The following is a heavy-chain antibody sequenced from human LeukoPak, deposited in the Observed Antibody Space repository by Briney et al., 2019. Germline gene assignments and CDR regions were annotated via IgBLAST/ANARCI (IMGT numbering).Heavy chain of an antibody. J-gene: IGHJ4*02. D-gene: IGHD3-3*01. CDR1: GFTFSSYA. Sequence: PGGSLRLSCAASGFTFSSYAMHWVRQAPGKGLEWVAVISYDGSNKYYTDSVKGRFTISRDNSKNTLYLQMNSLRAEDTAVYYCARVPFGFLEWLPLDYWGQGTLVTVSS. CDR2: ISYDGSNK. V-gene: IGHV3-30-3*01. CDR3: ARVPFGFLEWLPLDY.